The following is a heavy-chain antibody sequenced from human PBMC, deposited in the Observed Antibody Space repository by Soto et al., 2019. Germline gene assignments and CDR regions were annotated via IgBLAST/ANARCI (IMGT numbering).Heavy chain of an antibody. CDR2: IIPIFNST. Sequence: SVKVSCKVSGSRFSNYVISWVRQAPGHGPEWLGRIIPIFNSTKYAQSFQGRVTITADKSTSTASLELSSLRSDDTAVYYCAREGRGKKAGYNGLVSLGYWGQGTLVTVSS. J-gene: IGHJ4*02. CDR3: AREGRGKKAGYNGLVSLGY. CDR1: GSRFSNYV. D-gene: IGHD2-2*02. V-gene: IGHV1-69*06.